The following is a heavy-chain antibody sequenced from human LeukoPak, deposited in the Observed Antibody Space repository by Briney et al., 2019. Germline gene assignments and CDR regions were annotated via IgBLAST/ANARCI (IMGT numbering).Heavy chain of an antibody. J-gene: IGHJ2*01. D-gene: IGHD2-2*01. V-gene: IGHV4-34*01. Sequence: SENLSLNCAVYGGSFSGYYWSWIRQPPGKGLEGIGGINHSGSTHYNPSLKSRVTISVDTSKNQFSLKLSSETAADTAVYYCARGQYCSSTSCYNWYFDLWGRGTLVTVSS. CDR1: GGSFSGYY. CDR2: INHSGST. CDR3: ARGQYCSSTSCYNWYFDL.